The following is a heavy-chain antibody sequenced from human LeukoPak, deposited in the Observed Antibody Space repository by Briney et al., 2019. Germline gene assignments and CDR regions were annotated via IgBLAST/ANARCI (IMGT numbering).Heavy chain of an antibody. CDR3: SWELDVSFGRRLES. CDR2: LKSKGGGETA. V-gene: IGHV3-15*01. CDR1: GFNFNAAW. D-gene: IGHD1-1*01. Sequence: GGSLRLSCATSGFNFNAAWMSWVRQAPGKGLEWVGRLKSKGGGETADYSAPVKGRFTISRDDSKNTLYLEMNSLKIEDTAVYFCSWELDVSFGRRLESWGQGTLVTVAS. J-gene: IGHJ4*02.